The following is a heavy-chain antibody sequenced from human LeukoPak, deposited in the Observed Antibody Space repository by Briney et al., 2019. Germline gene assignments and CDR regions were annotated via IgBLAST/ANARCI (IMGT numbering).Heavy chain of an antibody. D-gene: IGHD3-10*01. CDR1: GFTFSDYY. CDR3: ARGGSAWFGGIDY. Sequence: PGGSLRLSCAASGFTFSDYYMSWVRQAPGKGLEWVSVIYSGGGTYYADSVKGRFTISRDNSKNTLYLQTNSLRVNDTAVYYCARGGSAWFGGIDYWGQGTLVTVSS. CDR2: IYSGGGT. V-gene: IGHV3-53*05. J-gene: IGHJ4*02.